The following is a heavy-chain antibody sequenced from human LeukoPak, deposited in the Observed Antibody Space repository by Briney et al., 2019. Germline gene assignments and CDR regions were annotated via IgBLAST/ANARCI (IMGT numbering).Heavy chain of an antibody. CDR1: GGSISSGGYS. J-gene: IGHJ3*02. D-gene: IGHD4-11*01. V-gene: IGHV4-30-4*07. CDR3: ARDTGSEAFDI. Sequence: PSETLSLTCAVSGGSISSGGYSWSWIRQPPGKGLEWIGYIYYSGSTYYNPSLKSRVTISVDTSKNQFSLKLSSVTAADTAVYYCARDTGSEAFDIWGQGTMVTVSS. CDR2: IYYSGST.